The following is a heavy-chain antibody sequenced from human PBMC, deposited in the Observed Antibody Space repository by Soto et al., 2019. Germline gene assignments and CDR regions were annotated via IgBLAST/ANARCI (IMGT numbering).Heavy chain of an antibody. CDR2: INHSGST. V-gene: IGHV4-34*01. CDR1: GGSFSGYY. CDR3: AVISHNWFDP. Sequence: QVQLQQWGAGLLKPSETLSLTCAVYGGSFSGYYWSWIRQPPGKGLEWIGEINHSGSTNYNPSLKRRVTISVDTSKNQFSLKLSSVTAADTAVYCGAVISHNWFDPWGQGTLVTVSS. J-gene: IGHJ5*02.